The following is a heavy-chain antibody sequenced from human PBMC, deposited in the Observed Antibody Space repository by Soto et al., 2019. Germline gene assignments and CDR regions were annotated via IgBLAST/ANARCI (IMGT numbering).Heavy chain of an antibody. J-gene: IGHJ5*02. CDR3: AIGSAYFLSRSCFDP. D-gene: IGHD1-26*01. V-gene: IGHV1-69*12. CDR1: GGTFSSYA. Sequence: QVQLVQSGAEVKKPGSSVKVSCKASGGTFSSYAISWVRQAPGQGLEWMGGIIPIFGTANYAQKFQGRVTITAAESTRTAYLDLSSLRSEDTAVYSCAIGSAYFLSRSCFDPWGQGTLVTVSS. CDR2: IIPIFGTA.